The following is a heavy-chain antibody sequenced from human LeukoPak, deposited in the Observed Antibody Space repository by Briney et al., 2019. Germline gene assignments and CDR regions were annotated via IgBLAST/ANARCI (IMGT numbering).Heavy chain of an antibody. V-gene: IGHV4-39*07. CDR3: ARDWNYYGMDV. Sequence: SETLSLTCTVSGGAISSSSHYWAWIRQPPGKGLEWIGSLHYSGSTYYDPSLKSRVTISVDTSKNQFSLNLSSVTAADTAVFYCARDWNYYGMDVWGQGTTVTVSS. CDR2: LHYSGST. J-gene: IGHJ6*02. CDR1: GGAISSSSHY. D-gene: IGHD1-1*01.